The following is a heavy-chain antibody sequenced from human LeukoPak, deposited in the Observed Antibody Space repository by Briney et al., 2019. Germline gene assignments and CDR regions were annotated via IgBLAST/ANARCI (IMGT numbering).Heavy chain of an antibody. CDR2: IKQDGSEK. D-gene: IGHD1-26*01. Sequence: GGSLRLSCAVSGFTFSSYWMSWVRQAPGKWLEWVANIKQDGSEKYYVDSVKGRFTISRDNAKNSLYLQMNSLRAEDTAVYYCARDLTSAIFEWEPLGWFDPWGQGTLVTVSS. CDR1: GFTFSSYW. J-gene: IGHJ5*02. CDR3: ARDLTSAIFEWEPLGWFDP. V-gene: IGHV3-7*01.